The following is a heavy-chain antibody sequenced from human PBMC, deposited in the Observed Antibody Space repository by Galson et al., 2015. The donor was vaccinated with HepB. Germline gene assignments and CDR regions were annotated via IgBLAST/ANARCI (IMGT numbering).Heavy chain of an antibody. Sequence: SVKVSCKASGGTFTSYTISWVRQAPGQGLEWMGRIIPILDVANYAQKFQGRVTITADKSTTTAYMELRSLRSEDTAVYYCARDRELLGDWFDPWGQGTLVTVSS. D-gene: IGHD3-10*01. J-gene: IGHJ5*02. CDR2: IIPILDVA. V-gene: IGHV1-69*04. CDR1: GGTFTSYT. CDR3: ARDRELLGDWFDP.